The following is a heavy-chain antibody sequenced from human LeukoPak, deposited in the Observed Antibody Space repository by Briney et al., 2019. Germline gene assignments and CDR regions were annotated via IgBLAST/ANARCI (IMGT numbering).Heavy chain of an antibody. J-gene: IGHJ4*02. CDR1: GGTFSSYA. Sequence: SVKVSCTASGGTFSSYAISWVRQAPGQGLEWMGGIIPIFGTANYAQKFQGRVTITADKSTSTAYMELSSLRSEDTAVYYCAKGRLIVTGTPFDYWGQGTLVTVSS. CDR3: AKGRLIVTGTPFDY. CDR2: IIPIFGTA. V-gene: IGHV1-69*06. D-gene: IGHD3-22*01.